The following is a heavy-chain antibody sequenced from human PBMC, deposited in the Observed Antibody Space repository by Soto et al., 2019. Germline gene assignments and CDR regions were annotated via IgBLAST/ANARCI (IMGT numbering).Heavy chain of an antibody. D-gene: IGHD3-10*01. CDR3: ARGPAYYYGSGSYYNGYYYYGMDV. V-gene: IGHV4-34*01. CDR2: INHSGST. CDR1: GGSFSGYY. J-gene: IGHJ6*02. Sequence: DTLSLTCAVYGGSFSGYYWSWIRQPPGKGLEWIGEINHSGSTNYNPSLKSRVTISVDTSKNQFSLKLSSVTAADTAVYYCARGPAYYYGSGSYYNGYYYYGMDVWGQGTTVTVSS.